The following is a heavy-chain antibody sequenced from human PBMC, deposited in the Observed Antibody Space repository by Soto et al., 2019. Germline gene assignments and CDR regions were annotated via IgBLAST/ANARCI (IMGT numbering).Heavy chain of an antibody. Sequence: EVQLLESGGGLVQPGGSLRLSCAASGFTFSSHAMTWVRQAPGKGLEWISSISDGADGPYYADSVKGRFTISRDNSNNMLSLQMTSLRGDDAAVYYCETGGIGRSAGLNFGGEGTVVAVSS. D-gene: IGHD2-21*01. J-gene: IGHJ4*02. CDR3: ETGGIGRSAGLNF. V-gene: IGHV3-23*01. CDR2: ISDGADGP. CDR1: GFTFSSHA.